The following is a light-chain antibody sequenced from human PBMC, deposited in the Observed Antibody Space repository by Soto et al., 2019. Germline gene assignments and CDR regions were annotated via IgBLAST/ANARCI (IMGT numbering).Light chain of an antibody. V-gene: IGLV2-23*02. CDR1: TSDVGSYDL. J-gene: IGLJ1*01. CDR2: EVS. CDR3: CSYAGGRSPYV. Sequence: QSVLTRPASVSGSPGQSITISCTGTTSDVGSYDLVSWYQQHPAKAPKIMIYEVSKRPSGDSNRFSGSKSGNTASLTISGLQAEDEADYYCCSYAGGRSPYVFGTGTKVTVL.